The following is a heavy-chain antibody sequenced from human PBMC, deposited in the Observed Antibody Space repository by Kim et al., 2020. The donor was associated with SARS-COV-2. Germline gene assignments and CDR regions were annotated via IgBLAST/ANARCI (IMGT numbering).Heavy chain of an antibody. CDR1: GFTFSSYA. V-gene: IGHV3-23*01. D-gene: IGHD3-10*01. Sequence: GGSLRLSCAASGFTFSSYAMSWVRQAPGKGLEWVSAISGSGGSTYYADSVKGRFTISRDNSKNTLYLQMNSLRAEDTAVYYCAKDRLWGGITMVRGAFDYWGQGTLVTVSS. CDR3: AKDRLWGGITMVRGAFDY. CDR2: ISGSGGST. J-gene: IGHJ4*02.